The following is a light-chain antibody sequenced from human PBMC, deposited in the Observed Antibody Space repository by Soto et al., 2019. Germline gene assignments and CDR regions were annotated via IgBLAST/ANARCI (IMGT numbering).Light chain of an antibody. J-gene: IGLJ1*01. V-gene: IGLV2-8*01. Sequence: QSAGTQPPSASGSPGQSFTISCTGTISDVVGYNHLSSYQQHPGKAPKLMIYEVSKRPSGVPDRFSGSKSGNTASLTVSGLQAGDEADYYCSSYAGSNNYVFGTETQVTVL. CDR3: SSYAGSNNYV. CDR2: EVS. CDR1: ISDVVGYNH.